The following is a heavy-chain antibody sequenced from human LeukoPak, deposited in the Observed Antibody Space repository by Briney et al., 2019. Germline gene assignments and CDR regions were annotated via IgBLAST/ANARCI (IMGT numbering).Heavy chain of an antibody. CDR1: GGSFSGYY. V-gene: IGHV4-34*01. Sequence: SETLSLTCAVYGGSFSGYYWSWIRQPPGKGLEWIGEINPSGSTNYNPSLKSRVTIAVETSKNQFSLKLSSVTAADTAVYYCARGQRGYCRGGSCYPINYFDYWGEGTLVTVSS. CDR3: ARGQRGYCRGGSCYPINYFDY. CDR2: INPSGST. J-gene: IGHJ4*02. D-gene: IGHD2-15*01.